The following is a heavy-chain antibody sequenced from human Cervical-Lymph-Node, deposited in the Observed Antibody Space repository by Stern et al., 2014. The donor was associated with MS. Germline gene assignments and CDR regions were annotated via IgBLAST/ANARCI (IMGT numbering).Heavy chain of an antibody. D-gene: IGHD6-13*01. CDR3: AKGFSSSWYGGRWFDP. V-gene: IGHV4-59*08. CDR2: IYHSGGT. J-gene: IGHJ5*02. CDR1: GGSISSHY. Sequence: VQLVESGPGLVKPSETLSLTCTVSGGSISSHYWSWIRQPPGKGLEWIGYIYHSGGTNYNPSLASRVTISLDTSKNQFSLTLTSVTAADTAVYYCAKGFSSSWYGGRWFDPWGQGTLVTVSS.